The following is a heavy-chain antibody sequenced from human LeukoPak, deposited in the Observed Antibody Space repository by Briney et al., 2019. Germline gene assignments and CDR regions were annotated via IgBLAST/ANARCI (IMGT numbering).Heavy chain of an antibody. J-gene: IGHJ4*02. Sequence: SVKVSCKASGGTFRSYAISWVRQAPGQGLEWMGGIIPIFGTANYAQKFQGRVTITADESTSTAYMELSSLRSEDTAVYYCARAGYYYDSSGYPYPGDFDYWGQGTLVTVSS. CDR3: ARAGYYYDSSGYPYPGDFDY. CDR1: GGTFRSYA. D-gene: IGHD3-22*01. V-gene: IGHV1-69*13. CDR2: IIPIFGTA.